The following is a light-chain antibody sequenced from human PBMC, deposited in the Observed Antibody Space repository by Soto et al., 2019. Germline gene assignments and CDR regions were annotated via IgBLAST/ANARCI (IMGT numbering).Light chain of an antibody. J-gene: IGKJ1*01. Sequence: RLTQSPSSLSASVGDRVTITCRASQDIFTYLAWYQQKPGKAPKLLIFDASSLPDGVPPRFTGSGSGSQFTLTINNLQPEDFATYYCQQSYSSPPTFGQGTKVEIK. CDR1: QDIFTY. V-gene: IGKV1-5*01. CDR3: QQSYSSPPT. CDR2: DAS.